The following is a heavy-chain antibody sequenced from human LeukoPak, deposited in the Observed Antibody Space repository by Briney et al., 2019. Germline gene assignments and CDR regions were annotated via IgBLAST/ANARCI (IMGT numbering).Heavy chain of an antibody. D-gene: IGHD5-12*01. CDR1: GFTFSSYA. Sequence: PGGSLRLPCAASGFTFSSYAMHWVRQAPGKGLEWVAVISYDGSNKYYADSVKGRFTISRDNSKNTLYLQMNSLRAEDTAVYYCARDPGYSGYDPYWGQGTLVTVSS. V-gene: IGHV3-30-3*01. CDR3: ARDPGYSGYDPY. J-gene: IGHJ4*02. CDR2: ISYDGSNK.